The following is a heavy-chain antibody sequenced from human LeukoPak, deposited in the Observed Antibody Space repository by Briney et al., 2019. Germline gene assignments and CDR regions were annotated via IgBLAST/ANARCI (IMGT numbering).Heavy chain of an antibody. Sequence: GGSLRLSCAASGFTFSSYAMNWVRQAPGKGLEWVSAISGSGGSTYYADSVKGRFTISRDNSKNTLYLQMNSLRAEDTAVYYCAKDGSGFGGLLNYWGQGTLVTVSS. CDR2: ISGSGGST. J-gene: IGHJ4*02. CDR3: AKDGSGFGGLLNY. V-gene: IGHV3-23*01. D-gene: IGHD3-10*01. CDR1: GFTFSSYA.